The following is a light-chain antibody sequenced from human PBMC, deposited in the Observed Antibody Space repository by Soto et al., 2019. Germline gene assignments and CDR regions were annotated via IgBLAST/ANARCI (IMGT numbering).Light chain of an antibody. CDR1: SSDVGAYNS. Sequence: QSALTQPASVSGSPGQSITISCTGTSSDVGAYNSVAWYQHNPGKAPKLMIYDVSNRPSGVSSRFSDSKSANTASLSISGLQADAEADYYCSSYPRSSTLAFGTGAKVTAL. CDR3: SSYPRSSTLA. J-gene: IGLJ1*01. CDR2: DVS. V-gene: IGLV2-14*01.